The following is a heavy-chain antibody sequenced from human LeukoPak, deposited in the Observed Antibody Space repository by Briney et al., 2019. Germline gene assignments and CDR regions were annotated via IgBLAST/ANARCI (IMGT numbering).Heavy chain of an antibody. J-gene: IGHJ4*02. CDR3: ARTFWGKYIDY. CDR1: GGSISSTSYY. CDR2: IYYSGST. D-gene: IGHD3-16*01. V-gene: IGHV4-39*07. Sequence: SETLSLTCTVSGGSISSTSYYWGWIRQPPGKGLEWIGNIYYSGSTYYNPSLKSRVTISADTSKNQFSLKLSSVTAADTAVYYCARTFWGKYIDYWGQGTLVTVTS.